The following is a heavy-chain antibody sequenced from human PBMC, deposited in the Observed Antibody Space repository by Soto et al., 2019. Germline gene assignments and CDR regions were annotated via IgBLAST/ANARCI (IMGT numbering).Heavy chain of an antibody. D-gene: IGHD3-10*01. V-gene: IGHV4-39*01. Sequence: PSETLSLTCTVSGGSISSSSYYWGWIRQPPGKGLEWIGSIYYSGSTYYNPSLKSRVTISVDTSKNQFSLKLSSVTAADTAVYYCARATAGQTYGYSDYWGQGTLVTVSS. CDR3: ARATAGQTYGYSDY. CDR1: GGSISSSSYY. J-gene: IGHJ4*02. CDR2: IYYSGST.